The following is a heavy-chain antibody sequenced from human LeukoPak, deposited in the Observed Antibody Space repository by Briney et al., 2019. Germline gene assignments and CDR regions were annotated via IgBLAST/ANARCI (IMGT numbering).Heavy chain of an antibody. Sequence: SMKVSCKASGGTFSSYTISWVRQAPGQGLEWMGRIIPILGIANYAQKFQGRVTITADKSTSTAYMELSSLRSEDTAVYYCASNIVVVLDAFDIWGQGTMVTVSS. CDR1: GGTFSSYT. D-gene: IGHD2-21*01. CDR2: IIPILGIA. J-gene: IGHJ3*02. V-gene: IGHV1-69*02. CDR3: ASNIVVVLDAFDI.